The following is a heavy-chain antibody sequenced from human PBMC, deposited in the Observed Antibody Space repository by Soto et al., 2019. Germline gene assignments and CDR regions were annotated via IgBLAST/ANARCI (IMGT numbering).Heavy chain of an antibody. J-gene: IGHJ4*02. CDR3: AKAPRLVAKETIHY. Sequence: GGSLRLSCTVSGFTLSSYAMSWVRQAPGKGLEWVSAISGSGGSTYYADSVKGRFTISRDNSKNTLYLQMNSLRAEDTAVYYCAKAPRLVAKETIHYWGTATLLTVSS. D-gene: IGHD5-12*01. CDR2: ISGSGGST. CDR1: GFTLSSYA. V-gene: IGHV3-23*01.